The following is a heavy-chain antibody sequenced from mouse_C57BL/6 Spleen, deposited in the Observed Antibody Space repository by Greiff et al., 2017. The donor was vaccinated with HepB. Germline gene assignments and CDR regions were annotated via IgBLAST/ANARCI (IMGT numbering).Heavy chain of an antibody. D-gene: IGHD1-1*01. V-gene: IGHV3-6*01. Sequence: EVQLQESGPGLVKPSQSLSLTCSVTGYSITSGYYWNWIRQFPGNKLEWMGYISYDGSNNYNPSLKNRISITRDTSKNQFFLKLNSVTTEDTATYYCARESSPAMDYWGQGTSVTVSS. CDR2: ISYDGSN. CDR3: ARESSPAMDY. CDR1: GYSITSGYY. J-gene: IGHJ4*01.